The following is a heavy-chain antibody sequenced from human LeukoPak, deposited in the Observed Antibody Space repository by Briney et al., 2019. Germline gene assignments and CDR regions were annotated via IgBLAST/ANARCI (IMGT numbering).Heavy chain of an antibody. CDR3: ARASAGIAVVGRFDP. CDR2: INQDGSEN. Sequence: PGGSLRLSCAASGFIFSRYWMSWIRQAPGKGLEWVANINQDGSENYYVDSVKGRFTISRDKVKNSLYLQMNSLRAEDTAVYYCARASAGIAVVGRFDPWGQGTLVTVSS. J-gene: IGHJ5*02. V-gene: IGHV3-7*01. CDR1: GFIFSRYW. D-gene: IGHD6-19*01.